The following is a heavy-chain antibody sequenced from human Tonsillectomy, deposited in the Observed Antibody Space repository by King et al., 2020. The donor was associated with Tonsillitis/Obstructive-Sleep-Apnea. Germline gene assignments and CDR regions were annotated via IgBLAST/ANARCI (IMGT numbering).Heavy chain of an antibody. V-gene: IGHV3-23*04. D-gene: IGHD3-3*01. Sequence: VQLVESGGGLVQPGGSLRLSCAASGFTFNSYAMTWVRQAPGKGLEWGSGISGSGGNTYYADSVKGRFTISRDNSKNTPYLQLNSLRAEDTAIYYCAKKKIPLEWLSPSDHWGQGTLVTVSS. CDR1: GFTFNSYA. J-gene: IGHJ5*02. CDR2: ISGSGGNT. CDR3: AKKKIPLEWLSPSDH.